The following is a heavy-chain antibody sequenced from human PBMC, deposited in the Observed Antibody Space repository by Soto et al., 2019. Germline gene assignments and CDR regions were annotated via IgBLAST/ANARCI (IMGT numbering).Heavy chain of an antibody. CDR3: ASEYGDHLKFFDV. V-gene: IGHV3-7*01. CDR2: IRQDGGEK. D-gene: IGHD4-17*01. CDR1: EFTFSAYW. J-gene: IGHJ4*02. Sequence: PGGSLRLSCSTFEFTFSAYWMSWVRQAPGKGLEWVANIRQDGGEKYYVDSVKGRFTISRDNAKNSVYLQMNSLRVEDTAIYYCASEYGDHLKFFDVWGPGTLVTGFS.